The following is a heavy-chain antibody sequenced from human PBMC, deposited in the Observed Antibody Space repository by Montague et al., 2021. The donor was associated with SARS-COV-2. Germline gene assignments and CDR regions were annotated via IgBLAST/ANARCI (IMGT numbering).Heavy chain of an antibody. Sequence: ETLSLTCAVYGGSFSAYCWSWIRQAPGKGLEWIGQINHSGGTNYXPSLKSRVTISLDTSKNQFSLNLNSVTAADTAVYYCARGLPPPPSYYYESSGYYFDQWGQGTLVTVSS. J-gene: IGHJ4*02. V-gene: IGHV4-34*01. D-gene: IGHD3-22*01. CDR3: ARGLPPPPSYYYESSGYYFDQ. CDR1: GGSFSAYC. CDR2: INHSGGT.